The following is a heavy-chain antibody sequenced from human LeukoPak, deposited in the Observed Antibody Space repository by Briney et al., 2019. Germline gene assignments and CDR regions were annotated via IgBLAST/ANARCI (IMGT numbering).Heavy chain of an antibody. J-gene: IGHJ1*01. V-gene: IGHV3-53*04. Sequence: GGSLRLSCAASGFAVSNNYMSWVRQAPGKGPEWVSIIYGGGSTYYADSVNGRFTISRHNSQNTLFLQMNSLRTEDTAVYYCARAYDSSGYWPEYFHHWGQGTLVTVSS. CDR1: GFAVSNNY. D-gene: IGHD3-22*01. CDR3: ARAYDSSGYWPEYFHH. CDR2: IYGGGST.